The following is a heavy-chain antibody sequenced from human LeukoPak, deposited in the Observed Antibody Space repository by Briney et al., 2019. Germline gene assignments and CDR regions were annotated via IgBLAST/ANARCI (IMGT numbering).Heavy chain of an antibody. CDR3: ARLLAGCPGGRCRAHFDY. V-gene: IGHV4-59*01. J-gene: IGHJ4*02. CDR1: GDSINSNY. Sequence: KPSETLSLTCSVSGDSINSNYWSWMRQPPGKGLEWIGYIYYGGSTNYNPSFKSRVSMSVDTSKNQFSLNLSSVTAADTAVYHCARLLAGCPGGRCRAHFDYWGQGTLVTVSS. CDR2: IYYGGST. D-gene: IGHD2-15*01.